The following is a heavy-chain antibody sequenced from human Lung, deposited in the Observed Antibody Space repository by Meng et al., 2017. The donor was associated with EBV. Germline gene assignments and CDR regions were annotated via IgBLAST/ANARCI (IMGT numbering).Heavy chain of an antibody. Sequence: QLVQSGAQVKKPGASVKVSCKASGYTFTSYAISWGRQAPRQGLGWMGWVNTNTANSTFAKCFTGRFVFSLDTSVSTAYLQISSPKAEDTAVYYCARGVVGATSGDYWGQGTLVTVSS. D-gene: IGHD1-26*01. J-gene: IGHJ4*02. CDR2: VNTNTANS. CDR1: GYTFTSYA. V-gene: IGHV7-4-1*02. CDR3: ARGVVGATSGDY.